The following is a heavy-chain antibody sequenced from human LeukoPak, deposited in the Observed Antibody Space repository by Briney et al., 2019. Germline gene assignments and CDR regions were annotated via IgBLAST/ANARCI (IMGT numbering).Heavy chain of an antibody. V-gene: IGHV1-18*01. CDR2: ISAYNGNT. J-gene: IGHJ6*03. Sequence: ASVKVSCKASGYTFTSYGISWVRQAPGQGLEWMGRISAYNGNTNYAQKLQGRVTMTTDTSTSTAYMELRSLRSDDTAVYYCARMPGVRGVIVDYYYMDVWGKGTTVTVSS. D-gene: IGHD3-10*01. CDR3: ARMPGVRGVIVDYYYMDV. CDR1: GYTFTSYG.